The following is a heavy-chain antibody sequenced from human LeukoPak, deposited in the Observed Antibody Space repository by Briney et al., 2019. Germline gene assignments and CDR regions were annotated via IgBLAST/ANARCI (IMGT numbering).Heavy chain of an antibody. Sequence: GGSLRLSCAASGFTFSSYEMNWVRQAPGKGLEWVSYISSSGSTIYYADSVTGRFTISRDNAKNSLYLQMNSLRAEDTAVYYCARAPLVATLAVNWFDPWGQGTLVTVSS. CDR2: ISSSGSTI. CDR1: GFTFSSYE. J-gene: IGHJ5*02. D-gene: IGHD5-12*01. CDR3: ARAPLVATLAVNWFDP. V-gene: IGHV3-48*03.